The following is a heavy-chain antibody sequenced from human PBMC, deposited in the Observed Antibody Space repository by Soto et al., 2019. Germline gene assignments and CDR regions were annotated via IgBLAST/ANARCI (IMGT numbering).Heavy chain of an antibody. CDR3: ASHYYGSGSYYKSY. D-gene: IGHD3-10*01. V-gene: IGHV4-34*01. Sequence: QVQLQQWGAGLLKPSETLSLTCAVYGGSFSGYYWSWIRQPPGKGLEWIGEINHSGSTNYNPSLKSRVTISVDTSKIQFSLKLSSVTAADTAVYYCASHYYGSGSYYKSYWGQGTLVTVSS. J-gene: IGHJ4*02. CDR1: GGSFSGYY. CDR2: INHSGST.